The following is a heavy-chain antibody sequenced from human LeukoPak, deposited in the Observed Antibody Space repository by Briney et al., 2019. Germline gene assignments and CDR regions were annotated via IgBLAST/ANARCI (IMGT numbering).Heavy chain of an antibody. J-gene: IGHJ4*02. CDR3: ARPRVVNSYVRFDS. V-gene: IGHV4-39*01. Sequence: SETLSLTCIVSDGSISSSSYYWGWVRQPPGKWLEWSGSIYYSGSTYYNPSLKSRVTISIDTTKNQFSLKVSSVTAADTAVYYCARPRVVNSYVRFDSWGQGTLVTVSS. CDR2: IYYSGST. CDR1: DGSISSSSYY. D-gene: IGHD3-10*02.